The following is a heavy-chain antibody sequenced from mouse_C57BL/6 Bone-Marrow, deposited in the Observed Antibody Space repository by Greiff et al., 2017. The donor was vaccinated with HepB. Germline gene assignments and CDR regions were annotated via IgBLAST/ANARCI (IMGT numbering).Heavy chain of an antibody. D-gene: IGHD1-1*01. CDR1: GYTFTDYY. V-gene: IGHV1-19*01. CDR2: INPYNGGT. J-gene: IGHJ4*01. Sequence: VQLQQSGPVLVKPGASVKMSCKASGYTFTDYYMNWVKQSHGKSLQWIGVINPYNGGTSYNQKFKGKATFTVDKSSSTAYMELNSLTSEDSAVYYCARRNYGSITDYYAMDYWGQGTSVTGSS. CDR3: ARRNYGSITDYYAMDY.